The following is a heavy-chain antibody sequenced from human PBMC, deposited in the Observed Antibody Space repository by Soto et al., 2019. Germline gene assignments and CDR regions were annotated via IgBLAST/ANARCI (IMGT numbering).Heavy chain of an antibody. CDR1: GDSISRYY. CDR3: ARGPPLSGTNYWYFDL. CDR2: IHYSGIT. J-gene: IGHJ2*01. Sequence: QVQLQESVPGLVKPSETLSLTCTVSGDSISRYYWSWIRQPPGKGLEWIAYIHYSGITNYNPSLKRRVTISVDTSKNQFSLKLSSVTAADTAVYYCARGPPLSGTNYWYFDLWGRGTLVTVSS. V-gene: IGHV4-59*01. D-gene: IGHD1-1*01.